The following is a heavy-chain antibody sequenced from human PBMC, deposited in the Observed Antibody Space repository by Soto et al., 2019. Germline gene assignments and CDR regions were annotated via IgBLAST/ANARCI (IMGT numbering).Heavy chain of an antibody. J-gene: IGHJ6*02. D-gene: IGHD5-18*01. CDR3: ARGRKKARYSYGFYYYGMDV. Sequence: SETLSLTCTVSGGSISSSSYYWGWIRQPPGKGLEWIGSIYYSGSTNYNPSLKSRVTISVDTSKNQFSLKLSSVTAADTAVYYCARGRKKARYSYGFYYYGMDVWGQGTTVTVSS. CDR2: IYYSGST. CDR1: GGSISSSSYY. V-gene: IGHV4-39*07.